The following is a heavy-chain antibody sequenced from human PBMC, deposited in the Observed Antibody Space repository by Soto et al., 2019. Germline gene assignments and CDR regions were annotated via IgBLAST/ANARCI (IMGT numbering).Heavy chain of an antibody. CDR3: ARDPSEGRVGNWFES. J-gene: IGHJ5*01. CDR2: ISSSTSYV. V-gene: IGHV3-21*06. Sequence: GSLRLSCAASGFTFSRYGMNWLRQAPGKGLEWVASISSSTSYVYYADSVKGRFSTSRDNAKNILYLEMYALRSEDTAIYYCARDPSEGRVGNWFESWGQGPLVTVSS. CDR1: GFTFSRYG.